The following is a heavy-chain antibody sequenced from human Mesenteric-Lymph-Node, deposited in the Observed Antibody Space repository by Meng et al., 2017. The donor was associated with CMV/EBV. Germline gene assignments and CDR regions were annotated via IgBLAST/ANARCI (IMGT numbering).Heavy chain of an antibody. J-gene: IGHJ3*01. CDR2: ISGNGGRT. CDR1: GFSFSSYA. V-gene: IGHV3-64*02. CDR3: AREAASGVFSDF. D-gene: IGHD3-3*01. Sequence: GGSLRLSCTASGFSFSSYAMNWVRQAPGKGLEYVSAISGNGGRTYYADSVKGRFTISRDNSKKTLYRQMGSLRTEDTAVYYCAREAASGVFSDFWGQGTMVTVSS.